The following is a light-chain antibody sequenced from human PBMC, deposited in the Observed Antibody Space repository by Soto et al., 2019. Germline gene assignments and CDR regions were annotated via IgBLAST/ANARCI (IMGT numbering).Light chain of an antibody. CDR1: HSVDIY. J-gene: IGKJ4*01. V-gene: IGKV3-11*01. CDR2: DSY. CDR3: QQRKYWPPLT. Sequence: EVVLTQSPDTPSLSPGERATLSCRTSHSVDIYLAWYQQKPGRAPRLLIYDSYNRVTGIPTRFSGSGSGTDFTLTISSLEPEDSAVYYCQQRKYWPPLTFGGGTKVEIK.